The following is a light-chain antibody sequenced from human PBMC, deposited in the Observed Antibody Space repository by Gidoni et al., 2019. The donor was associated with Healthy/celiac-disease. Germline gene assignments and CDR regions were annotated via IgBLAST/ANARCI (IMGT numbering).Light chain of an antibody. Sequence: IQMTQSPSSLSASVGDRVTITCRASQGISSYLNWYQQKPGKAPKLLIYAASSLQSGVPSRCSGSGCGTDFTITISSLQPEDVATYYCQQSYSTPWTFGQGTKVEIK. CDR1: QGISSY. CDR3: QQSYSTPWT. V-gene: IGKV1-39*01. CDR2: AAS. J-gene: IGKJ1*01.